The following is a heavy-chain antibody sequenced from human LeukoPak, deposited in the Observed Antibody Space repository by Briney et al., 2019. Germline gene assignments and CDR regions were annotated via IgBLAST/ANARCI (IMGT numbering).Heavy chain of an antibody. J-gene: IGHJ6*03. CDR3: ARGARGVVIPYYYYYMDV. CDR2: INHSGST. V-gene: IGHV4-34*01. D-gene: IGHD3-16*01. CDR1: VGSFSDYF. Sequence: PSETLSLTCAVYVGSFSDYFWSWIRQPPGKGLEWIGEINHSGSTNYNPSLKSRATISVDTSKNEFSLKLRSVTAADTAVYYCARGARGVVIPYYYYYMDVWGKGTTVTVSS.